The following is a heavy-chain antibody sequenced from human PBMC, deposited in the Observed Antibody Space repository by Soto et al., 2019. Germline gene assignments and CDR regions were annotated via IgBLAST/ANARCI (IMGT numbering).Heavy chain of an antibody. CDR3: ARGAKGQWLVDY. Sequence: EVQLVESGGGLVQPGGSLRLSCAASGFTFSSYWMHWVRRAPGKGLVWVSRINSDGSSRNYADSVKGRFTISRDNAKNTVFLQMNSLRADDTAVYYCARGAKGQWLVDYWGQGTLVTVSS. CDR1: GFTFSSYW. CDR2: INSDGSSR. V-gene: IGHV3-74*01. D-gene: IGHD6-19*01. J-gene: IGHJ4*02.